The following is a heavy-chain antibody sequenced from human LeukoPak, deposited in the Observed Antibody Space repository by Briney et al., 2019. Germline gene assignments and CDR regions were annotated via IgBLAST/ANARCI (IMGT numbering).Heavy chain of an antibody. J-gene: IGHJ5*02. CDR2: IYCSGST. D-gene: IGHD5-18*01. CDR1: GGSISSYY. V-gene: IGHV4-59*01. Sequence: SETLSLTCTVSGGSISSYYWSWIRQPPGKGLEWIGYIYCSGSTNYNPSLKSRVTISVDTSKNQFSLKLSSVTAADTAVYYCARVRTGWIQLRDYWFDPWGQGTLVTVSS. CDR3: ARVRTGWIQLRDYWFDP.